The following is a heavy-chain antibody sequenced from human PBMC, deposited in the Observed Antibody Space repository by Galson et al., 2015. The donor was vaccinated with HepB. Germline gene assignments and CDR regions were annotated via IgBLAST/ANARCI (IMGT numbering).Heavy chain of an antibody. CDR3: ARAPTSPSGNWYFDL. D-gene: IGHD2-2*01. CDR1: GFTFSSYW. Sequence: SLRLSCAASGFTFSSYWMSWVRQAPGKGLEWVANIKQDGSEKYYVDSVKGRFTISRDNAKNSLYLQMNSLRAEDTAVYYCARAPTSPSGNWYFDLWGRGTLVTVSS. J-gene: IGHJ2*01. CDR2: IKQDGSEK. V-gene: IGHV3-7*03.